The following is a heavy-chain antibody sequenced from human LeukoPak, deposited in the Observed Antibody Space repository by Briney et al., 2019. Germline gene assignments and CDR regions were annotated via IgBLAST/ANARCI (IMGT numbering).Heavy chain of an antibody. CDR2: IYYSGST. Sequence: SETLSLTCTVSGGSISSGGYYWSWIRQHPGKGLVWIGYIYYSGSTYYNPSLKSRVTISVDTSKNQFSLQLSSGTAADTAVYYCARGLTGTHVGHFDYWGQGTLVTVSS. CDR3: ARGLTGTHVGHFDY. D-gene: IGHD1-20*01. CDR1: GGSISSGGYY. J-gene: IGHJ4*02. V-gene: IGHV4-31*03.